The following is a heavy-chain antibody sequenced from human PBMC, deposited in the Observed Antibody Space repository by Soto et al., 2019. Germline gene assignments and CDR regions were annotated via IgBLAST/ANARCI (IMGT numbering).Heavy chain of an antibody. CDR3: ARRDPEVYYYGMDV. Sequence: GGSLRLSCAASGFTFSSYDMHWVRQATGKGLEWVSAIGTAGDTYYPGSVKGRFTISRENAKNSLYLQMNSLRAGDTAVYDCARRDPEVYYYGMDVWGQGTTVTVSS. CDR2: IGTAGDT. J-gene: IGHJ6*02. CDR1: GFTFSSYD. V-gene: IGHV3-13*01.